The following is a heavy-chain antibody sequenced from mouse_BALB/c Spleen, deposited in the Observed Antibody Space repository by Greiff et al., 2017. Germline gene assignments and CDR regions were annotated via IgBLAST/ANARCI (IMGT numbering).Heavy chain of an antibody. Sequence: EVQLVESGPELVKPGASVKISCKASGYSFTGYFMNWVMQSHGKSLEWIGRINPYNGDTFYNQKFKGKATLTVDKSSSTAHMELRSLASEDSAVYYCARSGGYDPWFAYWGQGTLVTVSA. J-gene: IGHJ3*01. CDR1: GYSFTGYF. CDR2: INPYNGDT. CDR3: ARSGGYDPWFAY. D-gene: IGHD2-2*01. V-gene: IGHV1-20*02.